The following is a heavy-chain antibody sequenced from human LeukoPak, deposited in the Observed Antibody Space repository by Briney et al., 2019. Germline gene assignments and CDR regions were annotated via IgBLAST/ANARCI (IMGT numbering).Heavy chain of an antibody. CDR2: FSGHASFT. CDR1: GFTFSNYA. D-gene: IGHD1-1*01. Sequence: GGSLRLSCVASGFTFSNYAMVWVRQVPVKGLEWVSGFSGHASFTYYADSVKGRFTIARDNSRNTLFLQMNSLRVEDTAVYYCAKDRLERIRSPDVFDVWGQGTLVTVSS. J-gene: IGHJ3*01. V-gene: IGHV3-23*01. CDR3: AKDRLERIRSPDVFDV.